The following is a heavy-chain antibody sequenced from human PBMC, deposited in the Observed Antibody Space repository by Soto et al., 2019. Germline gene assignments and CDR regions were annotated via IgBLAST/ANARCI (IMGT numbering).Heavy chain of an antibody. J-gene: IGHJ4*02. CDR2: ISSSGGST. V-gene: IGHV3-23*01. CDR3: AKGGGDIGSGSYPFWY. Sequence: EVQLLESGGGLVQPGGSLRLSCAASGFTFSSYAMSWVRQAPGKGLEWVSGISSSGGSTYYADSVKGRFTISRDNSKNTRYLQMNILRAEVAAVYYCAKGGGDIGSGSYPFWYWGQGAMVTVS. D-gene: IGHD3-10*01. CDR1: GFTFSSYA.